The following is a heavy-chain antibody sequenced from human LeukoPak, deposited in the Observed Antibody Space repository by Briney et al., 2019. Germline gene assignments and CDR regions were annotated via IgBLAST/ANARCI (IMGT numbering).Heavy chain of an antibody. CDR2: IRYDGSNK. J-gene: IGHJ6*03. CDR3: AGVSHDYGDYDSLYYYYYMDV. V-gene: IGHV3-30*02. Sequence: GGSLRLSCAASGFTFRTYSIHWVRQAPGKGLEWVAFIRYDGSNKYYADSVKGRFTISRDNSKNTLYLQMNSLRAEDTAVYYCAGVSHDYGDYDSLYYYYYMDVWGKGTTVTVSS. CDR1: GFTFRTYS. D-gene: IGHD4-17*01.